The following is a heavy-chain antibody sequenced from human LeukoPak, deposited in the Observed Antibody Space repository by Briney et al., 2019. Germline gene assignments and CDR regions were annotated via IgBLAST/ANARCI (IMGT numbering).Heavy chain of an antibody. J-gene: IGHJ5*02. CDR3: ARDEGWFDP. Sequence: PSETLSLTCAVYGGSFSGYYWSWIRQPPGKGLEWIGYIYHSGSTYYNPSLKSRVTISVDRSKNQFSLKLSSVTAADTAVYYCARDEGWFDPWGQGTLVTVSS. CDR2: IYHSGST. V-gene: IGHV4-30-2*01. CDR1: GGSFSGYY.